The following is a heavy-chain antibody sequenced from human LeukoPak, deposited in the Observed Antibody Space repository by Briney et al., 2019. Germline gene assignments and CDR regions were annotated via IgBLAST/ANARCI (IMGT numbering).Heavy chain of an antibody. CDR3: ARGPPHRYFDWLLSTSLDY. V-gene: IGHV4-34*01. CDR2: INHSGST. CDR1: GGSFSGYY. D-gene: IGHD3-9*01. J-gene: IGHJ4*02. Sequence: SETLSLTCAVYGGSFSGYYWSWIRQPPGKGLEWIGEINHSGSTNYNPSLKSRVTISVDTSKNQFSLTLSSVTAADTAVYYCARGPPHRYFDWLLSTSLDYWGQGTLVTVSS.